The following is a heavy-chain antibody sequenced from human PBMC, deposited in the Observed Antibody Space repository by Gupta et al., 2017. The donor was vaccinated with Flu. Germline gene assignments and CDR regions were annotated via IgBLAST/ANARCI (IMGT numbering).Heavy chain of an antibody. CDR2: INNDGSVT. Sequence: EVQLVESGGHLVQPGGSLRLSCAASGFTFTNYWLHWVRQAPGMGLVWVSGINNDGSVTFYADSVKGRFTISRDNARNTVTLQMNSLRVEDTAVYYCSTTYEFWGQGTLVSVSS. V-gene: IGHV3-74*01. CDR1: GFTFTNYW. J-gene: IGHJ4*02. CDR3: STTYEF. D-gene: IGHD3/OR15-3a*01.